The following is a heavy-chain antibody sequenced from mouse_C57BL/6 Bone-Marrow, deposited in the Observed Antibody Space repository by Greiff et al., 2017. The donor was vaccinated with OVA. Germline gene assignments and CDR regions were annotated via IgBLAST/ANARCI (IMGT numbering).Heavy chain of an antibody. V-gene: IGHV1-53*01. CDR3: ARLGFTPPSYCAMDY. CDR2: INPSNGGT. Sequence: QVQLKESGTELVKPGASVKLSCKASGYTFTSYWMHWVKQRPGQGLEWIGNINPSNGGTNYNEKFKSKATLTVDKSSSTAYMQLSSLTSEDSAVYYCARLGFTPPSYCAMDYWGQGTSVTVSS. J-gene: IGHJ4*01. D-gene: IGHD4-1*01. CDR1: GYTFTSYW.